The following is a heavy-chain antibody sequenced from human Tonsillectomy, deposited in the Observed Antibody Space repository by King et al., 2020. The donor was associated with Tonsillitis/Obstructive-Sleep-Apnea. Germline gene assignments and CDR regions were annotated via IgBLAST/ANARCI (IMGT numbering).Heavy chain of an antibody. D-gene: IGHD2-2*01. J-gene: IGHJ4*02. CDR3: ATLRGGDIVVVPDADFDY. CDR2: IDPSDSYT. Sequence: QLVQSGAEVKKPGESLRISCKGSGYSFTSYWISWVRQMPGKGLEWMGRIDPSDSYTNYSPSFQGHVTISADKSISTAYLQWSSLKASDTAMYYCATLRGGDIVVVPDADFDYWGQGTLVTVSS. V-gene: IGHV5-10-1*01. CDR1: GYSFTSYW.